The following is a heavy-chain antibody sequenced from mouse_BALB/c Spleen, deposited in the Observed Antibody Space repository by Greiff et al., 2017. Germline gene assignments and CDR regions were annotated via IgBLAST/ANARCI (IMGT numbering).Heavy chain of an antibody. V-gene: IGHV5-9*03. CDR1: GFTFSSYT. CDR2: ISSGGGNT. Sequence: EVKLVESGGGLVKPGGSLKLSCAASGFTFSSYTMSWVRQTPEKRLEWVATISSGGGNTYYPDSVKGRFTISRDNAKNNLYLQMSSLRSEDTALYYCARSGYLYAMDYWGQGTSVTVSS. D-gene: IGHD5-1*01. J-gene: IGHJ4*01. CDR3: ARSGYLYAMDY.